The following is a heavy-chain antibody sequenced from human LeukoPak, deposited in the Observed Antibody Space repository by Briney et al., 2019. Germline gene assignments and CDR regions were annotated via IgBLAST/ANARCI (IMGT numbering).Heavy chain of an antibody. V-gene: IGHV4-39*01. CDR3: ARQLVYASYGLHYFDY. Sequence: SETLSLTCTVSGGSISSSSYYWGWIRQPPGKGLEWIGNIYDSGNTYYNPSLKRRVSLSVDTSKSQFSLKLSSVTAAATAMYYCARQLVYASYGLHYFDYWGQGTLVTASS. CDR1: GGSISSSSYY. CDR2: IYDSGNT. D-gene: IGHD5-18*01. J-gene: IGHJ4*02.